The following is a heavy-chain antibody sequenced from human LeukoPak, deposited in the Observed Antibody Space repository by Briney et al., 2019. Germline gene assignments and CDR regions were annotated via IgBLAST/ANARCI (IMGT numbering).Heavy chain of an antibody. CDR2: IGSSGTYV. D-gene: IGHD3-9*01. CDR3: ARASSKQLAGYLPDGFDI. CDR1: GFTFSSYS. J-gene: IGHJ3*02. V-gene: IGHV3-21*01. Sequence: GGSLRLSRAASGFTFSSYSMNWVRQAPGKGLEWVSSIGSSGTYVYYADSVKGRFTISRDNAKNSLSLQMNSLRADDAAVYYCARASSKQLAGYLPDGFDIWGQGTMVTVSS.